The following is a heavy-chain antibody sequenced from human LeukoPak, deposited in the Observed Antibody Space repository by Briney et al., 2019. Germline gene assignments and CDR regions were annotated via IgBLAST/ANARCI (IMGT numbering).Heavy chain of an antibody. CDR1: GFTFSSYW. CDR2: IKQDGSEK. D-gene: IGHD3-9*01. V-gene: IGHV3-7*04. Sequence: PGGSLRLSCAASGFTFSSYWMSWVRQAPGKGLERVANIKQDGSEKYYVDSVKGRFTISRDNAKNSLYLQMNSLRAEDTAVYYCARGYFDWLSYYFDYWGQGTLVTVSS. CDR3: ARGYFDWLSYYFDY. J-gene: IGHJ4*02.